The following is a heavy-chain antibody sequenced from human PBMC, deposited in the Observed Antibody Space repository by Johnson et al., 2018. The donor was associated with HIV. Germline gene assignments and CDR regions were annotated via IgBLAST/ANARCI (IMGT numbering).Heavy chain of an antibody. Sequence: VQLVESGGGVVQPGGSLRLSCAASGFTFSSYDMHWVRQATGKGLEWVSAIGTAGDTYYPGSVKGRFTISRENAKNSLYLQMNSLRAEDTAVYYCARDNLRQLDAFDIWGQGTMVTVSS. V-gene: IGHV3-13*01. J-gene: IGHJ3*02. CDR3: ARDNLRQLDAFDI. CDR1: GFTFSSYD. CDR2: IGTAGDT. D-gene: IGHD3-16*01.